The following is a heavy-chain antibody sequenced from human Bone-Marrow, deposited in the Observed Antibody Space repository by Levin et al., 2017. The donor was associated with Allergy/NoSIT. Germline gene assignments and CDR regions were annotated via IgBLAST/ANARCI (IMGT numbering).Heavy chain of an antibody. J-gene: IGHJ4*02. CDR2: VNPTTGAT. D-gene: IGHD2-21*01. CDR1: GYSFRDHY. Sequence: GASVKVSCKASGYSFRDHYIHWVRQAPGQGLEWMGRVNPTTGATNYAQKFQGRVTMTRDTSITTAYMELSGLRSDDTAFYYCARRESDWGQGTLVTVSS. V-gene: IGHV1-2*06. CDR3: ARRESD.